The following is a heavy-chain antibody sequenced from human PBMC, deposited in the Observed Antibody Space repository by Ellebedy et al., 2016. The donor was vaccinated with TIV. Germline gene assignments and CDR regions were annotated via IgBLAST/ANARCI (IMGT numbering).Heavy chain of an antibody. CDR2: ISTGSDSI. Sequence: GESLKISXTASGITFSSYTMNWVRQAPGKGLEWVSFISTGSDSIYYADSVEGRFTISRDNAKNSLYLQMNSLRAGDTAVYYCARDPRGVIDYWGQGTLVTVSS. CDR1: GITFSSYT. J-gene: IGHJ4*02. V-gene: IGHV3-21*01. D-gene: IGHD3-10*01. CDR3: ARDPRGVIDY.